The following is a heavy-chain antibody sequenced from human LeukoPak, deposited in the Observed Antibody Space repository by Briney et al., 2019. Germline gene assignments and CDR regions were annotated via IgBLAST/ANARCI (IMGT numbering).Heavy chain of an antibody. V-gene: IGHV3-23*01. CDR2: ISGSDGST. J-gene: IGHJ4*02. CDR3: AKVETSGGANCYALDY. CDR1: GFTFSSYA. Sequence: PGGSLRLSCAASGFTFSSYAMTWVRQAPDKELEWVSAISGSDGSTYYADSVKGRFTISRDDSQNTLYLQMNSLSAEDTAVYYCAKVETSGGANCYALDYWGQGTLVTVSS. D-gene: IGHD2-2*01.